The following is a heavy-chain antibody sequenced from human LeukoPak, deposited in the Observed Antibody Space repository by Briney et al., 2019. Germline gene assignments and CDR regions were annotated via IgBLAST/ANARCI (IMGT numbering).Heavy chain of an antibody. CDR1: GGSISSGGYY. D-gene: IGHD6-25*01. CDR3: ARDPADYYYYMDV. Sequence: PSQTLSLTCTVSGGSISSGGYYWSWIRQHPGKGLEWIGYIYYSGSTYYNPSLKSRVTISVDTSKNQFSLKLRSVTAADTAVYYCARDPADYYYYMDVWGKGTTVTVSS. J-gene: IGHJ6*03. CDR2: IYYSGST. V-gene: IGHV4-31*03.